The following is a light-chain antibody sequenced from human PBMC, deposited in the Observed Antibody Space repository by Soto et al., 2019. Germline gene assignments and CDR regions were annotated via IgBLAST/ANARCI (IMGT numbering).Light chain of an antibody. J-gene: IGKJ5*01. CDR2: DAS. V-gene: IGKV3-11*01. CDR3: QQRYNWPPIT. Sequence: EIVLTQSPATLSLSPGERGTLSCRASQSVGSDLAWYQHKPGQAPRLIIYDASNRASGIPARFSGSGAGTDLTLTISSLEPEDFAVYSCQQRYNWPPITFGQGTRLEIK. CDR1: QSVGSD.